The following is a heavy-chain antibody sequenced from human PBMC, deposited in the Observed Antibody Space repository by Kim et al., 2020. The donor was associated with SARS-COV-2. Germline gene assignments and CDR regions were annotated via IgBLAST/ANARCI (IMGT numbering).Heavy chain of an antibody. Sequence: GGSLRLSCVVSGFCFKNFAMSWVRQTPGKGLEWVSGISVSGVTSDYAESVKDRYSLSRDNSNSTAFLQMHSPRTEDAAVYFWAKNGGGGGWPGATYYYGLDVWGQRTPGSLS. V-gene: IGHV3-23*01. D-gene: IGHD2-15*01. J-gene: IGHJ6*02. CDR3: AKNGGGGGWPGATYYYGLDV. CDR2: ISVSGVTS. CDR1: GFCFKNFA.